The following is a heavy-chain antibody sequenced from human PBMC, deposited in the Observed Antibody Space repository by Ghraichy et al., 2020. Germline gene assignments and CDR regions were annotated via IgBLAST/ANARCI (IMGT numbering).Heavy chain of an antibody. J-gene: IGHJ6*02. CDR1: GGSISSYY. CDR3: ARGGYCTITSCCATCHGLEF. Sequence: SETLSLTCAVSGGSISSYYWSWIRQPPGKGLEWIGYIYYSGNTNYNPSLKSRVTISVDTSKNQFSLKMSSVTAADTAVYYCARGGYCTITSCCATCHGLEFWGQGTAVTVSS. CDR2: IYYSGNT. V-gene: IGHV4-59*01. D-gene: IGHD2-2*01.